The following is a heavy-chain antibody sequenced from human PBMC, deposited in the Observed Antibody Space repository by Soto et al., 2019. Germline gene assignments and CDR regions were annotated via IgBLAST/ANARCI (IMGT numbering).Heavy chain of an antibody. CDR2: INAGNGNT. J-gene: IGHJ6*02. CDR1: GYTFTSYA. V-gene: IGHV1-3*01. CDR3: ARATGSLAASLPHYGMDV. D-gene: IGHD6-13*01. Sequence: ASVKVSCKASGYTFTSYAMHWVRQAPGQRLEWMGWINAGNGNTKYSQKFQGRVTITRDTSASTAYMELSSLRSEDTAVYYCARATGSLAASLPHYGMDVWGQGTTVTVSS.